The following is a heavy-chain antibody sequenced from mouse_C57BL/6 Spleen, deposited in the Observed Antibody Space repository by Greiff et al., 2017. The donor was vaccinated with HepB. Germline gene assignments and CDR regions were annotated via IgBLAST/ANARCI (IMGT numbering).Heavy chain of an antibody. Sequence: DVQLQESGPGLVKPSQSLSLTCSVTGYSITSGYYWNWIRQFPGNKLEWMGYISYDGSNNYNPSLKNRISITRDTSKNQFFLKLNSVTTEDTATYYCARKGYYPAWFAYWGQGTLVTVSA. CDR2: ISYDGSN. J-gene: IGHJ3*01. CDR3: ARKGYYPAWFAY. V-gene: IGHV3-6*01. CDR1: GYSITSGYY. D-gene: IGHD2-3*01.